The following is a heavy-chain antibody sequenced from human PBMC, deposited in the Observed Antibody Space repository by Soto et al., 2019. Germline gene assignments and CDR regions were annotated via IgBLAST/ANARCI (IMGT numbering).Heavy chain of an antibody. Sequence: QLQLQESGPGLVKPSETLSLTCTVSGGSISSSSYYWGWIRQPPGKGLEWIGSIYYSGSTYYNPSLKSRVTISVDTSKNQFSLKLSSVTAADTAVYYCARWYYYDSSGFDAFDIWGQGTMVTVSS. CDR2: IYYSGST. J-gene: IGHJ3*02. V-gene: IGHV4-39*01. D-gene: IGHD3-22*01. CDR3: ARWYYYDSSGFDAFDI. CDR1: GGSISSSSYY.